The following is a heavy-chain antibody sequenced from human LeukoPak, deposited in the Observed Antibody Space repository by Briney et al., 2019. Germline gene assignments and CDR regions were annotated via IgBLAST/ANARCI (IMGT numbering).Heavy chain of an antibody. Sequence: PGGSLRLSCAASGFTFSSYDMSWVRQVPGKGLEWVSAISASASGGITYYADSVKGRFTISRDNSKNTLYLQMNTLRAEDTAVYYCAKGARLDYRGQGTLVTVSS. V-gene: IGHV3-23*01. J-gene: IGHJ4*02. CDR1: GFTFSSYD. CDR2: ISASASGGIT. CDR3: AKGARLDY. D-gene: IGHD6-25*01.